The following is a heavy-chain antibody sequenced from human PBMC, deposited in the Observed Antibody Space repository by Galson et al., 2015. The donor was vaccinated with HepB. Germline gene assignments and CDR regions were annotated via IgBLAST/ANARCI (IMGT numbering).Heavy chain of an antibody. CDR2: ISYDGSNK. CDR1: GFTFSSYG. CDR3: AKEGYYDSSGYFDY. V-gene: IGHV3-30*18. J-gene: IGHJ4*02. D-gene: IGHD3-22*01. Sequence: SLRLSCAASGFTFSSYGMHWVRQAPGKGLEWVAVISYDGSNKYYADSVKGRFTISRDNSKNTLYLQMNSLRAEDTAVYYCAKEGYYDSSGYFDYWGQGALVTVSS.